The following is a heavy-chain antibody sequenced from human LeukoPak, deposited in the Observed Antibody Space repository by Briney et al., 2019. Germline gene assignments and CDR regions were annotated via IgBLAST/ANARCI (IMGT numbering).Heavy chain of an antibody. J-gene: IGHJ5*02. CDR3: ARDLVGCSGGSCYEGWFDP. CDR2: INPNSGGT. CDR1: GYTFTGYY. D-gene: IGHD2-15*01. V-gene: IGHV1-2*02. Sequence: ASVKVSCKASGYTFTGYYIHWVRQAPGQGLECVGWINPNSGGTSYAQKFQGRVTMTRDTSTSTVYMELSSLRSEDTAVYYCARDLVGCSGGSCYEGWFDPWGQGTLVTVSS.